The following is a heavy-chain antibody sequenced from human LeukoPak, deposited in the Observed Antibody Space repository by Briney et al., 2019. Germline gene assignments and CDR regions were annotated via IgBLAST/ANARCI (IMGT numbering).Heavy chain of an antibody. V-gene: IGHV4-34*01. J-gene: IGHJ4*02. CDR1: GGSFSGYY. CDR3: ARVQSSSWGDY. D-gene: IGHD6-13*01. CDR2: INHSGST. Sequence: PSETLFLTCAVYGGSFSGYYWSWIRQPPGKGLEWIGEINHSGSTNYNPSLKSRVTISVDTSKNQFSLKLSSVTAADTAVYYCARVQSSSWGDYWGQGTLVTVSS.